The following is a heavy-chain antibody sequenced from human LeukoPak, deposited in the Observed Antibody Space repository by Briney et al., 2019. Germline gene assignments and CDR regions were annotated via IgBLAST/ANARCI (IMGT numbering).Heavy chain of an antibody. CDR2: INHSGST. CDR3: ARGQRSRDTVVVPAPGHFDY. CDR1: GGSFSGYY. V-gene: IGHV4-34*01. J-gene: IGHJ4*02. D-gene: IGHD2-2*01. Sequence: PSETLSLTCAVYGGSFSGYYWSWIRQPPGKGLEWIGEINHSGSTNYNPSLKSRVTISVDTSKNQFSLKLSSVTAADTAVYYCARGQRSRDTVVVPAPGHFDYWGQGTLVTVSS.